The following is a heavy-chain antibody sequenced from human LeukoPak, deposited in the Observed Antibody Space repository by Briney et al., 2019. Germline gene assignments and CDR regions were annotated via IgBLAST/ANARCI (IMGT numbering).Heavy chain of an antibody. CDR1: GGSFSSYY. CDR2: IYNSGST. V-gene: IGHV4-59*01. D-gene: IGHD3-10*01. CDR3: ARETPYGSGSYPFDY. Sequence: SETLSLTCAVYGGSFSSYYWTWIRQPPGKGLEWIGYIYNSGSTNNNPSLKSRVAISVDTSKKQFSLKLSSVTAADTAVYYCARETPYGSGSYPFDYWGQGILVTVSS. J-gene: IGHJ4*02.